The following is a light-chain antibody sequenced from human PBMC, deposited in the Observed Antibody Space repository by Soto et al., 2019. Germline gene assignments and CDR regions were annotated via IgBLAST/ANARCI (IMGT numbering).Light chain of an antibody. CDR2: YDD. V-gene: IGLV1-36*01. CDR1: SSNIGNNA. CDR3: CLYVGATTYV. J-gene: IGLJ1*01. Sequence: QSVLTQPPSVSEAPRQRVTISCSGSSSNIGNNAVNWYQQLPGKAPKLLIYYDDLLPSGVSDRFSGSKSGTSASLAISGLQSEDEADYYCCLYVGATTYVFGTGTKLTVL.